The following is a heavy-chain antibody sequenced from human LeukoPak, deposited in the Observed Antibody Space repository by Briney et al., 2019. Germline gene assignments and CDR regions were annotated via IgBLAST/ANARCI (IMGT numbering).Heavy chain of an antibody. J-gene: IGHJ4*02. V-gene: IGHV3-23*01. CDR3: ASGPPFLKYFEY. CDR1: GFTFSTYV. Sequence: GGSLRLSCAASGFTFSTYVMNWFRQASGEGLEWVSTISVGAEYIFYADSVKGRFTISRDDSNNALYLQMHSLRAEDTALYYCASGPPFLKYFEYWGQGTLVTVSS. CDR2: ISVGAEYI. D-gene: IGHD3-3*01.